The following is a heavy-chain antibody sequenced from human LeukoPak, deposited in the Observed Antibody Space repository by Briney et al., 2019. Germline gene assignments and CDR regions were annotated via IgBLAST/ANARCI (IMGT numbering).Heavy chain of an antibody. CDR1: GGTFSGYA. CDR3: ARTGDILTGYRNWFDP. D-gene: IGHD3-9*01. J-gene: IGHJ5*02. Sequence: SVKVSCKASGGTFSGYAISWVRQAPGQGLEWMGGIIPIFGTANYAQKFQGRVTITADESTSTAYMELSSLRSEDTAVYYCARTGDILTGYRNWFDPWGQGTLVTVSS. V-gene: IGHV1-69*13. CDR2: IIPIFGTA.